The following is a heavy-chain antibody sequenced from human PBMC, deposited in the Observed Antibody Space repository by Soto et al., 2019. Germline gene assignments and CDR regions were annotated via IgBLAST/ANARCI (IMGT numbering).Heavy chain of an antibody. D-gene: IGHD1-26*01. J-gene: IGHJ4*02. CDR3: ARDIGGYGKFDY. Sequence: SETLSLTCTVSGGSISSGGYYWTWIRQHPGKGLEWIGYIYYSGSTYYNPSLKSRVTISVDTSKNQFSLKLSSVTAADTAVFYCARDIGGYGKFDYWGQGNLVTVSS. CDR2: IYYSGST. V-gene: IGHV4-31*03. CDR1: GGSISSGGYY.